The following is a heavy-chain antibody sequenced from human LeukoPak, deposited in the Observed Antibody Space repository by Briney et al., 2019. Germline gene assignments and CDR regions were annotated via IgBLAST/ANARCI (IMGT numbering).Heavy chain of an antibody. J-gene: IGHJ4*02. CDR2: ISYDGSNK. V-gene: IGHV3-30*04. Sequence: GGSLRLSCATSGFTFSGSAIHWVRQAPGKGLEWVAVISYDGSNKYYADSVKGRFTISRDNSKNTLYLQTNSLRAEDTAVYYCARVHRGYALDYWGQGTLVTVSS. CDR1: GFTFSGSA. D-gene: IGHD3-10*01. CDR3: ARVHRGYALDY.